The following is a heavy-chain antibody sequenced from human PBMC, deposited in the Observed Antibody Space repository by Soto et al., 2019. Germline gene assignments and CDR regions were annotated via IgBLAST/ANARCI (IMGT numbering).Heavy chain of an antibody. CDR3: ARDRYDFWSGYYPGTNWFDP. Sequence: GGSLRLSCAASGFTFSDYYMSWIRQAPGKGLEWVSYISSSGSTIYYADSVKGRFTISRDNAKNSLYLQMNSLRAEDKAVYYCARDRYDFWSGYYPGTNWFDPWGQGTLVTVSS. CDR1: GFTFSDYY. J-gene: IGHJ5*02. V-gene: IGHV3-11*01. D-gene: IGHD3-3*01. CDR2: ISSSGSTI.